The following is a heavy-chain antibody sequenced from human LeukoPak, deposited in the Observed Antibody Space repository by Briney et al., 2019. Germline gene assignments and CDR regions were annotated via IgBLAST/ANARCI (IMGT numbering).Heavy chain of an antibody. D-gene: IGHD3-22*01. V-gene: IGHV1-69*13. CDR2: IIPIFGTA. J-gene: IGHJ4*02. Sequence: GASVKVSCKASGGTFSSYAISWVRQAPGQGLEWMGGIIPIFGTANYAQKFQGRVTITADESTSTAYMELSSLRSEDTAVYYSARAGVTMIVVDYFDYWGQGTLVTVSS. CDR3: ARAGVTMIVVDYFDY. CDR1: GGTFSSYA.